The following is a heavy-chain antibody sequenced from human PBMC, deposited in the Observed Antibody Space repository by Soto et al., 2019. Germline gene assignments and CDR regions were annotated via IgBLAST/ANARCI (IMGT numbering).Heavy chain of an antibody. CDR3: ARGGTIFGVVIDPYGMDV. V-gene: IGHV1-69*13. CDR1: GGTFSSYA. D-gene: IGHD3-3*01. Sequence: SVKVSCKASGGTFSSYAISWVRQAPGQGLAWMGGIIPIFGTANYAQKFQGRVTITADESTSTAYMELSSLRSEDTAVYYCARGGTIFGVVIDPYGMDVWGQGTTVTSP. J-gene: IGHJ6*02. CDR2: IIPIFGTA.